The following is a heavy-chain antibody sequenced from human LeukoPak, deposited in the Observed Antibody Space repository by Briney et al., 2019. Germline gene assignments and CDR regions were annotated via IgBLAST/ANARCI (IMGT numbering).Heavy chain of an antibody. CDR3: ARNYYYYYYMDV. J-gene: IGHJ6*03. CDR2: IYYSGST. CDR1: GGSISSSSYY. V-gene: IGHV4-39*07. Sequence: SETLSLTCTASGGSISSSSYYWGWIRQPPGKGLEWIGSIYYSGSTYYNPSLKSRVTISVDTSKNQFSLKLSSVTAADTAVYYCARNYYYYYYMDVWGKGTTVTVSS.